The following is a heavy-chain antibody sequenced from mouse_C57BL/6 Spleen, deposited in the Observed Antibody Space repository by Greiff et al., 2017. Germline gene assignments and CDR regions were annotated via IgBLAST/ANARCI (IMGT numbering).Heavy chain of an antibody. Sequence: VQLQQSGPELVKPGDSVKISCKASGYSFTGYFMNWVMQSHGKSLEWIGRINPYNGDTFYNQKFKGKATLTVDKSSSTAHMELRSLTSEDSAVYYCARGIYYDYDDGNYYAMDYWGQGTSVTVSS. D-gene: IGHD2-4*01. J-gene: IGHJ4*01. CDR1: GYSFTGYF. CDR3: ARGIYYDYDDGNYYAMDY. V-gene: IGHV1-20*01. CDR2: INPYNGDT.